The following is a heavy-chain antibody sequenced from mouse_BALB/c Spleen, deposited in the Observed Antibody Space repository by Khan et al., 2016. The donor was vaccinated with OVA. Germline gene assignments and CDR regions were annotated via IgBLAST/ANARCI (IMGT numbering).Heavy chain of an antibody. CDR3: AIRDYFDY. V-gene: IGHV1S137*01. CDR1: GYTFTDYS. CDR2: ISTDSVNT. J-gene: IGHJ2*01. Sequence: QVQLQQSGPELVRPGVSVKISCKGSGYTFTDYSMHWVKQSHAKSLEWIGVISTDSVNTNYNQKFKGKATLTVDKSSSTAYMELARMTSEDSAIYYGAIRDYFDYWGQGTPLTVSS.